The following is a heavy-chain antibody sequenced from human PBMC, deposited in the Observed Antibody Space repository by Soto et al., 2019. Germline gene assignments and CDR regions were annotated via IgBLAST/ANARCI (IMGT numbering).Heavy chain of an antibody. CDR1: GFTFSSYG. J-gene: IGHJ6*02. Sequence: QVQLVESGGGGVQPGRSLRLSCAASGFTFSSYGMHWVRQAPGKGLEWVAVISYDGRNKYYADSVKGRFTISRDNSKNTLYLQMSSLRAEDTAVYYCVKDGSSGWPYYYGLYVWGQGTTVTVAS. CDR3: VKDGSSGWPYYYGLYV. V-gene: IGHV3-30*18. CDR2: ISYDGRNK. D-gene: IGHD6-19*01.